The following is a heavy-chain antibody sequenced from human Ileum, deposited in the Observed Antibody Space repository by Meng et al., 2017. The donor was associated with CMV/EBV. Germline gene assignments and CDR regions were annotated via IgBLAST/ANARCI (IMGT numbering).Heavy chain of an antibody. J-gene: IGHJ4*02. Sequence: CAGYGGSFSGYYWRWIRQPPGKGLEWIGEINHSGSTNYNPSLKSRVTISVDTSKNQFSLKLSSVTAADTAVYYCARGRRDWAGYFDYWGQGTLVTVSS. CDR3: ARGRRDWAGYFDY. CDR1: GGSFSGYY. CDR2: INHSGST. V-gene: IGHV4-34*01. D-gene: IGHD3/OR15-3a*01.